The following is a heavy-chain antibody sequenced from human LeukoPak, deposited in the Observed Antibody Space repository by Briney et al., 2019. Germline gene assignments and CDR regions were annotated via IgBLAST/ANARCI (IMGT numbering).Heavy chain of an antibody. CDR3: ARAVAAAASS. D-gene: IGHD6-13*01. J-gene: IGHJ5*02. CDR2: IKEDGITK. CDR1: VFTLSSYW. V-gene: IGHV3-7*04. Sequence: GGSLRLSCAASVFTLSSYWMSWVRQAPGKGLEWVANIKEDGITKYYADSVKGRFTISRDNAQNSLYLQMNSLSAEDTAVYYCARAVAAAASSWGQGTLVTVSS.